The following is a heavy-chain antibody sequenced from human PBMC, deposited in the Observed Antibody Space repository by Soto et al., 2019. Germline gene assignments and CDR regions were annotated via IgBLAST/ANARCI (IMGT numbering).Heavy chain of an antibody. J-gene: IGHJ4*02. V-gene: IGHV4-31*03. CDR3: AREYTYGSNFFDC. CDR1: GGSIRSAAYY. CDR2: ISHRGST. D-gene: IGHD5-18*01. Sequence: QVQLQESGPGLVKPSQTLSLTCTVSGGSIRSAAYYWSWIRQHPGKGLEWIGYISHRGSTYYNPSLKSRVIISVDTSKNQYSLSLTSVTAADTAVYYCAREYTYGSNFFDCWGQGALVTVSS.